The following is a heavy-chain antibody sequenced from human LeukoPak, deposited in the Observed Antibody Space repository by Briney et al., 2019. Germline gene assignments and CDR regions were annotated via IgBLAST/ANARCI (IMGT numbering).Heavy chain of an antibody. D-gene: IGHD6-25*01. CDR3: ARRRIAATVDH. Sequence: SDTLSLTCTVSGDSISSSSFYWAWVRQPPGKGLEWIGSIYYSGTTFYNPSLKSRVAMSVDTSKNQFSLRLSSVTAADTAVYFCARRRIAATVDHWGQGTLVTVSS. J-gene: IGHJ4*02. CDR1: GDSISSSSFY. CDR2: IYYSGTT. V-gene: IGHV4-39*01.